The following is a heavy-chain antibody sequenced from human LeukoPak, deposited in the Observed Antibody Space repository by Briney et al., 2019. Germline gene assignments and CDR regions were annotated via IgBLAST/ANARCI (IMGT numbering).Heavy chain of an antibody. CDR1: GGSISSYY. V-gene: IGHV4-59*01. CDR2: IYYSGST. Sequence: SETLSLTCTVSGGSISSYYWSWIRQPPGKGLEWIGYIYYSGSTNYNPSLKSRVTISVDTSKNQFSLKLSSVTAADTAVYYCARGLEGSGSFFDYWGQGTLVTVSS. CDR3: ARGLEGSGSFFDY. D-gene: IGHD1-26*01. J-gene: IGHJ4*02.